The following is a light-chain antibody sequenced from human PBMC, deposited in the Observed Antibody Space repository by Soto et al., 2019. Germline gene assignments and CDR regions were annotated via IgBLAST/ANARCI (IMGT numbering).Light chain of an antibody. J-gene: IGKJ5*01. CDR2: GAS. V-gene: IGKV3-20*01. Sequence: ESVLTQSPGTLSFPPGERATLSCRASQSVSSSYLAWYQQKPGQAPRLLIYGASSRATGIPDRFSGSGSGTDFTLTISRLEPEDFAVYYCQQYGSSPPITFGQGTRLEIK. CDR3: QQYGSSPPIT. CDR1: QSVSSSY.